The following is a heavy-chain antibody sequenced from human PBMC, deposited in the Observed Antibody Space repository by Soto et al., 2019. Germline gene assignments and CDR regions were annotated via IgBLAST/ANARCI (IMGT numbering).Heavy chain of an antibody. D-gene: IGHD6-13*01. CDR2: VSGGGGSS. Sequence: EVQLLESGGALEHPGGSLSLPCEASEFAFSTYAMTWFRRAHGKGLEWFPVVSGGGGSSYYAASVKGRFTMSRDNSKNTLYLQMNGLRAEDTAIYYCAKVTKRAAAGRYEYYKYGMDVWGQGTTVTVSS. J-gene: IGHJ6*02. V-gene: IGHV3-23*01. CDR3: AKVTKRAAAGRYEYYKYGMDV. CDR1: EFAFSTYA.